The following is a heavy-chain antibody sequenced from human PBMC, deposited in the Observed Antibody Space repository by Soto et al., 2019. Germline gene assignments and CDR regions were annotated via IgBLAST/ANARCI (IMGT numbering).Heavy chain of an antibody. J-gene: IGHJ4*02. Sequence: VQLVESGGGVVQPGGSLRLSCEGSGFPFRSYGIQWVRQAPGKGLEWVGRIKAKSDGGTAVYAAPVQGRFTISRDDSKNTVYLQMDSLKTEDTAVYYCTKVGDGNVLNFWGQGTLVTVSS. D-gene: IGHD1-1*01. CDR1: GFPFRSYG. CDR2: IKAKSDGGTA. V-gene: IGHV3-15*01. CDR3: TKVGDGNVLNF.